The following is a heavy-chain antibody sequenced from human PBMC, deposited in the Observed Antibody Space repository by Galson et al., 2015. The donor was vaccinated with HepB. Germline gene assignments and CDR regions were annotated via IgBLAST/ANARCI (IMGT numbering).Heavy chain of an antibody. CDR1: GFTFSNAW. D-gene: IGHD6-19*01. Sequence: SLRLSCAASGFTFSNAWMNWVRQAPGKGPEWVGRIKDKSGRGTIDYAAPVKGRFSISGDESKDTLYLHMNSLKTEDTGVYYCTAYLGRSGWQWGQGTLVTVSS. J-gene: IGHJ4*02. CDR3: TAYLGRSGWQ. V-gene: IGHV3-15*01. CDR2: IKDKSGRGTI.